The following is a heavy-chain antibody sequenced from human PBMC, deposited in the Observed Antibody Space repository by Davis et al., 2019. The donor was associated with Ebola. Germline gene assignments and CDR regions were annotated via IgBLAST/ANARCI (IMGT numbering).Heavy chain of an antibody. D-gene: IGHD2-2*01. CDR3: ATSRMFDQ. CDR2: INQDGSEK. J-gene: IGHJ4*02. Sequence: GGSLRLSCLPPGFTSSSYWMSWVRQAPGKGLEWVAIINQDGSEKYYLDSVKGRFTTSRDNAQSALYLQMNSLRDEDTAVYYCATSRMFDQWDQGTLVTVSS. CDR1: GFTSSSYW. V-gene: IGHV3-7*03.